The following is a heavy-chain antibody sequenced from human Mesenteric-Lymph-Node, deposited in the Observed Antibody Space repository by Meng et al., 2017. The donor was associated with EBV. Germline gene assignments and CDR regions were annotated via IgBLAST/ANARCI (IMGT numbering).Heavy chain of an antibody. Sequence: LLAGLGGGVVQPWRSLHVSGAFSGFPSRSYAIHWVRQAPGRGLVWVSHINTYGSRTDYANSVKGRFTISRDNAKNTLSLRMNSLRAEDTAVYYCTSDLGGATDFWGQGTLVTVSS. V-gene: IGHV3-74*01. CDR3: TSDLGGATDF. J-gene: IGHJ4*02. D-gene: IGHD1-26*01. CDR1: GFPSRSYA. CDR2: INTYGSRT.